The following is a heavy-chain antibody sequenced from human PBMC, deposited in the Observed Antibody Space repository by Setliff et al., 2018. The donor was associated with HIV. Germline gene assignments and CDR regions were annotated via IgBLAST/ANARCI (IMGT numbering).Heavy chain of an antibody. CDR3: ARGTYTDYEVGDY. J-gene: IGHJ4*02. CDR2: ISTFNGQT. CDR1: GYTFSTYG. Sequence: ASVKVSCKASGYTFSTYGINWIRQAPGQGLEWMGWISTFNGQTNYAQKFQGRVTITADESTSTAYMELSSLRSEDTAVYYCARGTYTDYEVGDYWGQGTLVTVSS. D-gene: IGHD4-17*01. V-gene: IGHV1-18*01.